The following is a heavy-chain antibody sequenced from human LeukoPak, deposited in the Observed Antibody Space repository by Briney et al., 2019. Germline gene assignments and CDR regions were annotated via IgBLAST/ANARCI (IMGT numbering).Heavy chain of an antibody. V-gene: IGHV4-4*07. CDR3: AREKSHIYYFDY. Sequence: SETLSLTCTVTGGSTTRYYWSWIRQPAGKGLEWIGRIYTSGSTNYNPSLKSRVTMSVDTSKNQFSLKLSSVTAADTAVYYCAREKSHIYYFDYWGQGTLVTVSS. CDR2: IYTSGST. J-gene: IGHJ4*02. CDR1: GGSTTRYY.